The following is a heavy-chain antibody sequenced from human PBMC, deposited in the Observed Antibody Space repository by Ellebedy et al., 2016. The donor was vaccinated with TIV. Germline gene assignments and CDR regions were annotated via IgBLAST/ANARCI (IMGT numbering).Heavy chain of an antibody. V-gene: IGHV3-48*04. CDR3: VREAGAFDI. D-gene: IGHD3-10*01. CDR1: RLTFTRHE. Sequence: GESLKISCAASRLTFTRHETSWVRPARGTGLERISYISSSSSNIYYADSVNGRFTISGDNAKNSLFLQMNSLRAEDTAVYYCVREAGAFDIWGQGTMVTVSS. CDR2: ISSSSSNI. J-gene: IGHJ3*02.